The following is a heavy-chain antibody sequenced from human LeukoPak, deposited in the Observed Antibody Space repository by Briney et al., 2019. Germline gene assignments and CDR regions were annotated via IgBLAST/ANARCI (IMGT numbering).Heavy chain of an antibody. Sequence: GGSLRLSCAASGFTVSSKYMTWVRQAPGKGLEWVAVFYRDGRTYYADSVKGRFAIARDNFKNTLYLQMNSLRAEDTAVYYCARNVFGDYGGFDYWGQGTLVTVSS. CDR3: ARNVFGDYGGFDY. CDR1: GFTVSSKY. CDR2: FYRDGRT. J-gene: IGHJ4*02. D-gene: IGHD4-17*01. V-gene: IGHV3-66*01.